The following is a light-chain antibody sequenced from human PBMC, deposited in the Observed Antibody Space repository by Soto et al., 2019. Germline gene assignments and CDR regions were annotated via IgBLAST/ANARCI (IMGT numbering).Light chain of an antibody. CDR1: TTDIHDFNS. CDR2: DVT. J-gene: IGLJ1*01. CDR3: ASYTTTNILL. V-gene: IGLV2-14*01. Sequence: QSALTQPASVSGSPGQSITISCSGPTTDIHDFNSISWYQHHPGKAPKLIAYDVTRRPSGVSRHFSGSKSGLTASLTISGLQAEDEADYFCASYTTTNILLFGTATKLTVL.